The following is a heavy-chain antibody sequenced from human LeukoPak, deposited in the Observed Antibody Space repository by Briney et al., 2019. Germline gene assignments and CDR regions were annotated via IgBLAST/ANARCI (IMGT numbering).Heavy chain of an antibody. V-gene: IGHV3-15*01. Sequence: GGSLRLSCAASGFTFSNAWMSWVRQAPGKGLEWVGRIKSKYDGGNTDYAAPVKGRFTISRDDSKNTVYLQMNSLKSEDTALYYCTTDDGSSGNPLNDWGQGTLVTVSS. J-gene: IGHJ4*02. D-gene: IGHD3-22*01. CDR1: GFTFSNAW. CDR3: TTDDGSSGNPLND. CDR2: IKSKYDGGNT.